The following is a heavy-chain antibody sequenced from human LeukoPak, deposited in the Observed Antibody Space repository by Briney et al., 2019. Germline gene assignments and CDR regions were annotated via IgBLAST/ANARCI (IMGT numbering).Heavy chain of an antibody. CDR2: IIPIFGTA. CDR3: ALAAYYDSSGFKYYFDY. D-gene: IGHD3-22*01. Sequence: ASVKVSYKASGGTFSSYAISWVRQAPGQGLEWMGGIIPIFGTANYAQKFQGRVTITADESTNTAYMELSSLRSEDTAVYYCALAAYYDSSGFKYYFDYWGQGTLVTVSS. J-gene: IGHJ4*02. V-gene: IGHV1-69*13. CDR1: GGTFSSYA.